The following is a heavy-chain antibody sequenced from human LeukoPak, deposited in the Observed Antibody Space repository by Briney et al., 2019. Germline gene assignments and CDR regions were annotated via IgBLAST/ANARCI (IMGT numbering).Heavy chain of an antibody. V-gene: IGHV5-51*01. CDR3: ARHVNYDSSGYYPPSFGY. Sequence: GESLKISCKGSGYSFTSYWIGWVRQMPGKGLEWVGIIYRGDSDTRYSPSFQGQVTISADKSISTAYLQWSSLKASDTAMSYCARHVNYDSSGYYPPSFGYWGQGTLVTVSS. D-gene: IGHD3-22*01. CDR2: IYRGDSDT. CDR1: GYSFTSYW. J-gene: IGHJ4*02.